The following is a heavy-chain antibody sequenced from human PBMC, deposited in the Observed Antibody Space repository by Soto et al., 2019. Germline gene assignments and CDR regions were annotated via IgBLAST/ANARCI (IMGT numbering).Heavy chain of an antibody. D-gene: IGHD4-17*01. CDR3: ASEFHYGDYEGYFDY. CDR2: ISYDGSNK. Sequence: QVQLVESGGGVVQPGRSLRLSCAASGFTFSSYAMHWVRQAPGKGLEWVAVISYDGSNKYYADSVKGRFTISRDNSKNTLYLQMNRLRAEDTAVYYCASEFHYGDYEGYFDYWGQGTLVTVSS. CDR1: GFTFSSYA. J-gene: IGHJ4*02. V-gene: IGHV3-30-3*01.